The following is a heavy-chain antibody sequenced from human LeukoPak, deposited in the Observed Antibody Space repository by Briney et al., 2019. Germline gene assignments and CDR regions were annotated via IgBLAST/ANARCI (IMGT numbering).Heavy chain of an antibody. D-gene: IGHD3-16*02. CDR3: ARDGYYDYVWGSYRYGLFDY. V-gene: IGHV4-59*12. CDR2: IYYSGST. Sequence: SETLSLTCTVSGGSISSYYWSWIRQPPGKGLEWIGYIYYSGSTNYNPSLKSRVTISVDTSKNQFSLKLSSVTAADTAVYYCARDGYYDYVWGSYRYGLFDYWGQGTLVTVSS. J-gene: IGHJ4*02. CDR1: GGSISSYY.